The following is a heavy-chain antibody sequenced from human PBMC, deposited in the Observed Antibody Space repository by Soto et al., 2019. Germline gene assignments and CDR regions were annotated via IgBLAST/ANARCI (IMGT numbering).Heavy chain of an antibody. V-gene: IGHV4-59*08. J-gene: IGHJ3*02. Sequence: SETVSLTCTVSGGSISSYYWSWIRQPPGKGLEWIGYIYYSGSTNYNPSLKSRVTISVDTSKNQFSLKLSSVTAADTAVYYCGGYSSSSVAFDIWGQGTMVTVSS. D-gene: IGHD6-6*01. CDR3: GGYSSSSVAFDI. CDR2: IYYSGST. CDR1: GGSISSYY.